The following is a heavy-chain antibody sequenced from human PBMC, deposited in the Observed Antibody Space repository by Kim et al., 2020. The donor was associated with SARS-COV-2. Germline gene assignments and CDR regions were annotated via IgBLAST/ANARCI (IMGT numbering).Heavy chain of an antibody. CDR3: ATLSNSDYLPYNWFDP. CDR1: GFTFSSYA. J-gene: IGHJ5*02. D-gene: IGHD3-10*02. Sequence: GGSLRLSCAASGFTFSSYAMSWVRQAPGKGLEWVSAISGSGGSTYYADSVKGRFTISRDKSKNTLYLQMNSLRAEDTAVYYCATLSNSDYLPYNWFDPWGQGTLVTVSS. V-gene: IGHV3-23*01. CDR2: ISGSGGST.